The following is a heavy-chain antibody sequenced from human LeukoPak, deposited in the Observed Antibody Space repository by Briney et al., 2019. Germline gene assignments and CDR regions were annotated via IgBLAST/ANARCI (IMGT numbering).Heavy chain of an antibody. V-gene: IGHV1-69*04. CDR1: GGTFSSYA. CDR3: ARDRHEAPELSLSPTPNWFDP. CDR2: IIPILGIA. J-gene: IGHJ5*02. Sequence: ASVKVSRKASGGTFSSYAISWVRQAPGQGLEWMGRIIPILGIANYAQKFQGRVTITADKSTSTAYMELSSLRSEDTAVYYCARDRHEAPELSLSPTPNWFDPWGQGTLVTVSS. D-gene: IGHD3-16*02.